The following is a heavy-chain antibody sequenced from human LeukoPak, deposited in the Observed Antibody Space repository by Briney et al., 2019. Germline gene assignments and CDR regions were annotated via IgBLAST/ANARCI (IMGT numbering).Heavy chain of an antibody. D-gene: IGHD6-19*01. CDR1: GYTFINFW. CDR3: ARAYQQWMSPGILGY. V-gene: IGHV5-51*01. J-gene: IGHJ4*02. CDR2: IQPGDSET. Sequence: GESLKISCKGSGYTFINFWIVWVRQLPGKGLEWVGTIQPGDSETIYSPSFQGQVTISADKSINTAYLQWSDLKASDTAIYYCARAYQQWMSPGILGYWGQGSLVTVSS.